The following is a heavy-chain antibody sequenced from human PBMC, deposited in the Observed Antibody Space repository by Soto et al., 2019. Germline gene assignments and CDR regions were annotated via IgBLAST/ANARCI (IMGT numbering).Heavy chain of an antibody. CDR2: IYYSGST. J-gene: IGHJ6*02. V-gene: IGHV4-59*01. Sequence: SETLSLTCTVSGGSISSYYWSWIRQPPGKGLEWIGYIYYSGSTNYNPSLKSRVTISVDTSKNQFSLKLSSVTAADTAVYYCARDQYSSGSYYYYYGMDVWGQGTTVTVSS. D-gene: IGHD6-25*01. CDR3: ARDQYSSGSYYYYYGMDV. CDR1: GGSISSYY.